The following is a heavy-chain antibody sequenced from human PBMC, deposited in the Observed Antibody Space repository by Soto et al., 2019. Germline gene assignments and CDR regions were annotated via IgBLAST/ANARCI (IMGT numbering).Heavy chain of an antibody. J-gene: IGHJ6*04. V-gene: IGHV3-15*01. Sequence: GGSLRLSCAASGFTFSNAWMSWVRQAPGKGLAWVGRITSNTDGGATDYAAPVKGRFTISRDDSKHTLYLQMNSMKTEDTAVYSCTTDRVHYYYGMDVWGEGTTVTVSS. D-gene: IGHD3-10*01. CDR1: GFTFSNAW. CDR3: TTDRVHYYYGMDV. CDR2: ITSNTDGGAT.